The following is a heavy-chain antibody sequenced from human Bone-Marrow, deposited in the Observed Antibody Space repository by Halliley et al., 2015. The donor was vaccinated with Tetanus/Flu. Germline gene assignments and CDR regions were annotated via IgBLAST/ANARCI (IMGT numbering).Heavy chain of an antibody. Sequence: SLRLSCAASGFTFNTKWMTWVRQAPGKGLEWVAIIKWDGTEKYYVDSVEGRFTISRENANNSLFLQMNSLTAVSSAVYYCVRGSGWLLDVWGQGAKVIVSS. J-gene: IGHJ5*02. CDR1: GFTFNTKW. CDR3: VRGSGWLLDV. CDR2: IKWDGTEK. V-gene: IGHV3-7*01. D-gene: IGHD6-19*01.